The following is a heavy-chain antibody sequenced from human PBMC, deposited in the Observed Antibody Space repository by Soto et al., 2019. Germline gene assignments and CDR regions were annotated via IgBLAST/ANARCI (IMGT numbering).Heavy chain of an antibody. CDR1: GDSVSSTSAA. CDR3: ARDFAGRGPFDP. V-gene: IGHV6-1*01. CDR2: TYYRPKWYS. Sequence: PSRTLSLTCAISGDSVSSTSAAWSWIRQSPSRGLEWLGRTYYRPKWYSDYADSVKSRITINPDTSKNQFSLKLTSVTTADTAFYFCARDFAGRGPFDPWGQGTLVTVSS. J-gene: IGHJ5*01. D-gene: IGHD1-26*01.